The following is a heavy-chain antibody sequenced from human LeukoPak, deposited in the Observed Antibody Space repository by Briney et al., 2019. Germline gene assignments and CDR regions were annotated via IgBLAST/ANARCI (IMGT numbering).Heavy chain of an antibody. V-gene: IGHV3-23*01. D-gene: IGHD4-23*01. CDR1: GFTFSSYA. CDR3: ARAYGNSLLGY. CDR2: ISGSGGST. Sequence: PGGSLRLSCAASGFTFSSYAMSWVRQAPGKGLEGVSAISGSGGSTYYADSVKGRFTISRDNSKNTLYLQMNSLRAEDTAVYYCARAYGNSLLGYWGQGTLVTVSS. J-gene: IGHJ4*02.